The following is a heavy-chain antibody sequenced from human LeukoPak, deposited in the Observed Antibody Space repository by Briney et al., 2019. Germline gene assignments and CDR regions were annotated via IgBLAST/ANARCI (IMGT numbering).Heavy chain of an antibody. J-gene: IGHJ4*02. Sequence: GGSLRLSCAASGFTFDDYAMHWVRQAPGKGLEWVSGISWNSGSIGYADSVKGRFTISRDNAKNSLYLQMNSLRAEDTALYYCAKGPSLITMVRGGLTYYFDYWGQGTLVTVSS. CDR1: GFTFDDYA. CDR3: AKGPSLITMVRGGLTYYFDY. V-gene: IGHV3-9*01. D-gene: IGHD3-10*01. CDR2: ISWNSGSI.